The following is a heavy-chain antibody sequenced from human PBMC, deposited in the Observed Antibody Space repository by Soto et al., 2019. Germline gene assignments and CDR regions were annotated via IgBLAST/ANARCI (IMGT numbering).Heavy chain of an antibody. CDR3: ARGRGYSYGPYYFDY. Sequence: QVPLQESGPGLVKPSQTLSLTCTVSGGSISSEGYYWSWFRQLPGKGLEWIGDICYSGTTYHNPSLRSRLTISGDASKNQFSLKLSSVTAADTALYYCARGRGYSYGPYYFDYWGQGTLVTVSS. D-gene: IGHD5-18*01. J-gene: IGHJ4*02. CDR1: GGSISSEGYY. V-gene: IGHV4-31*03. CDR2: ICYSGTT.